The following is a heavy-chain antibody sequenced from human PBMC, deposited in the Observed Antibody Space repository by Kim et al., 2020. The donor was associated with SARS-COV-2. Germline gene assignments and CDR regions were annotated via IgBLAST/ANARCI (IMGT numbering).Heavy chain of an antibody. V-gene: IGHV1-3*01. Sequence: ASVKVSCKASGYTFTSYAMHWVRQAPGQRLEWMGWINAGNGNTKYSQKFQGRVTITRDTSASTAYMELSSLRSEDTAVYYCARDPDDFWSGYYQGDAFDIWGQGTMVTVSS. CDR2: INAGNGNT. CDR1: GYTFTSYA. J-gene: IGHJ3*02. D-gene: IGHD3-3*01. CDR3: ARDPDDFWSGYYQGDAFDI.